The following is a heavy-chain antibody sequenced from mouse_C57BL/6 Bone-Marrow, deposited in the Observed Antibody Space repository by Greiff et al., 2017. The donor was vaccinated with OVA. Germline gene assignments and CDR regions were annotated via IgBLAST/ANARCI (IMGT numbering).Heavy chain of an antibody. CDR2: IYPGSGNT. CDR1: GYTFTDYY. J-gene: IGHJ4*01. D-gene: IGHD3-1*01. CDR3: ARSAVYAMDY. Sequence: QVQLQQSGAELVRPGASVKLSCKASGYTFTDYYINWVKQRPGQGLEWIARIYPGSGNTYYNEKFKGKATLTAEKSSSTAYMQLSSLTSEDSAVYFCARSAVYAMDYWGQGTSVTVSS. V-gene: IGHV1-76*01.